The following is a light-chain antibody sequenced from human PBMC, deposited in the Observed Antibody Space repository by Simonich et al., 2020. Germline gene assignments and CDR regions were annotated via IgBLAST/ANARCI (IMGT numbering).Light chain of an antibody. Sequence: QSALTQPRSVSGSPGQSVTISCTGTSSDVGGYNYVSWYQQHPGKAPKLMIYDVSKRPSGVPDRFSGSKSGNTASLTISGLQAEDEADYYCSAWDSSLSAWVFGGGTKLTVL. CDR3: SAWDSSLSAWV. V-gene: IGLV2-11*01. J-gene: IGLJ3*02. CDR1: SSDVGGYNY. CDR2: DVS.